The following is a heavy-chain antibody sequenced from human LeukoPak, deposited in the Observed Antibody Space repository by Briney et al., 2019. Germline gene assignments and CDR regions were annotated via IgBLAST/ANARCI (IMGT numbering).Heavy chain of an antibody. CDR3: ARWVAAAHYFDY. Sequence: GGSLRLSCAASGFTFSSYSMNWVRQAPGKGLEWVSSISSSSSYIYYADSVKGRFTISRDNAKNSLYLQMNSLRAEDTAVYYCARWVAAAHYFDYWGQGTLVTVSS. D-gene: IGHD6-13*01. V-gene: IGHV3-21*01. J-gene: IGHJ4*02. CDR2: ISSSSSYI. CDR1: GFTFSSYS.